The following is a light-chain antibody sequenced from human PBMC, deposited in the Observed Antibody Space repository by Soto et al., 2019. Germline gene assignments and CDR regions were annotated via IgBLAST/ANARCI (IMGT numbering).Light chain of an antibody. J-gene: IGLJ1*01. CDR1: SSDVGGYNY. Sequence: QSALTQPASVSGSPGQSITISCTGTSSDVGGYNYVSWYQQDPGKAPKLMIYEVTNRPSGVSTRFSGSKSGNTASLIISGLQAEDEADYYCSSYTVISTYVFGTGTKLTVL. CDR2: EVT. CDR3: SSYTVISTYV. V-gene: IGLV2-14*01.